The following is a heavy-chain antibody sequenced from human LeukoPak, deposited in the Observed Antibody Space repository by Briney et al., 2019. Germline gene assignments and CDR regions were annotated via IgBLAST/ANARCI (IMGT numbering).Heavy chain of an antibody. J-gene: IGHJ5*02. CDR2: IYVDGRTT. CDR3: IRDFRSADL. V-gene: IGHV3-74*01. Sequence: GGSLRLSCAASGSYWMHWVRQPPGKGLVWVSRIYVDGRTTNYADSVKGRFTISRDNAKNTVYLEMNSLSVEDTATYYCIRDFRSADLWGQGTLVTVTS. CDR1: GSYW.